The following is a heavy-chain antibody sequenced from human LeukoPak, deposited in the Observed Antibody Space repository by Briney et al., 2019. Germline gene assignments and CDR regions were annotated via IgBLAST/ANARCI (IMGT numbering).Heavy chain of an antibody. CDR3: VRALGSSSADY. CDR2: IKQARSEQ. CDR1: GLTFTHSW. D-gene: IGHD6-6*01. V-gene: IGHV3-7*01. Sequence: GGSLRLSCAASGLTFTHSWMRWVRQAPGKGREWVANIKQARSEQYYLASLEDRFPISRDNAKNSVSLQMESLRGEDTAVYYCVRALGSSSADYWGQGTLVTVSS. J-gene: IGHJ4*02.